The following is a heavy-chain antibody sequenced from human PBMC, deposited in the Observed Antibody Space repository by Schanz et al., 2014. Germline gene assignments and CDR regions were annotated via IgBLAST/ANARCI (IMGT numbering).Heavy chain of an antibody. Sequence: QVQLVQSGSELKKPGASVKISCRASGYTFTNYAIIWVRQAPGLGLEWMGWISANSDNTNYAQSLQGRVTMTTDTSTSTAYMELRSLRSDDTAVYYCARDNLVSSSWYNYYGMDVWGQGTTVTVSS. D-gene: IGHD6-13*01. CDR2: ISANSDNT. V-gene: IGHV1-18*01. CDR3: ARDNLVSSSWYNYYGMDV. CDR1: GYTFTNYA. J-gene: IGHJ6*02.